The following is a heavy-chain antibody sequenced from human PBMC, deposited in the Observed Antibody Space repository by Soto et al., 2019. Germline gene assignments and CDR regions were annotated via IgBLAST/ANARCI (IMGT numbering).Heavy chain of an antibody. CDR1: GGSFSGYY. D-gene: IGHD4-17*01. Sequence: SETLSLTCTVSGGSFSGYYWSWIRQPPGKGLECIGYIYYSGSSSGSTNYNPSLKRRVTISVDTSKNQFSLKVNSVTAADTAVYYCARAPAVKSRYFYYGMDVWDQGTTVTVSS. J-gene: IGHJ6*02. V-gene: IGHV4-59*01. CDR3: ARAPAVKSRYFYYGMDV. CDR2: IYYSGSSSGST.